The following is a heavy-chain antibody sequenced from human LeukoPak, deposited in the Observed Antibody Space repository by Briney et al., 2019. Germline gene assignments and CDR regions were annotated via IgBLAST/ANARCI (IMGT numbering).Heavy chain of an antibody. V-gene: IGHV1-2*04. Sequence: RASVNVSCKASGYTFTGYYMHWVRQAPGQGLEWMGWINPNSGGTNYAQKFQGWVTMTRDTSISTAYMELSRLRSDDTAVYYCARDQGGYCSGGSCYWFDPWGQGTLVTVSS. CDR2: INPNSGGT. CDR3: ARDQGGYCSGGSCYWFDP. CDR1: GYTFTGYY. D-gene: IGHD2-15*01. J-gene: IGHJ5*02.